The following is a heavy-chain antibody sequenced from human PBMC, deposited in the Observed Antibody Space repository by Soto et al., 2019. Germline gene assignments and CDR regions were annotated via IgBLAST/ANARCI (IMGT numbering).Heavy chain of an antibody. CDR3: ARGDCVGGTCYSLAGSLYYYMEV. CDR2: INSDGSVS. D-gene: IGHD2-15*01. Sequence: EVQLVESGGGLVQPGGSLRLSCVASGFTFSNYWMYWVRQAPGEGLVWVSRINSDGSVSSYADSGKGRLPISRDNVKNTLSLQMDRLRAEDTAVYYCARGDCVGGTCYSLAGSLYYYMEVWGKGTTVTVFS. J-gene: IGHJ6*03. V-gene: IGHV3-74*01. CDR1: GFTFSNYW.